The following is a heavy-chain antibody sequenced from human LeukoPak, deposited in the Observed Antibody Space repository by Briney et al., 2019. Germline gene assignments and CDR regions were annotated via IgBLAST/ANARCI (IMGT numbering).Heavy chain of an antibody. D-gene: IGHD1-26*01. CDR2: IKQDGSEK. Sequence: PGGSLRLSCAASGFTFGSYAMSWVRQAPGKGLEWVANIKQDGSEKYYVDSVKGRFTISRDNAKNSLYLQMNSLRDDDTAVYYCARDYALGSSSSGGPMANWGQGTLVTVSS. V-gene: IGHV3-7*01. CDR3: ARDYALGSSSSGGPMAN. CDR1: GFTFGSYA. J-gene: IGHJ4*02.